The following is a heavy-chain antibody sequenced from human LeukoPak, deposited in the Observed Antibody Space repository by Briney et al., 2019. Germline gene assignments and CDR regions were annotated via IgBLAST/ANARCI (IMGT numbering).Heavy chain of an antibody. V-gene: IGHV3-30*02. CDR3: AKLLYCSSTSCYKDD. D-gene: IGHD2-2*02. CDR1: GFTFSSYG. J-gene: IGHJ4*02. Sequence: GRSLRLSCAASGFTFSSYGMHWVRQAPGKGLEWVAFIRYDGSNKYYADSVKGRFTISRDNSKNTLYLQMNSLRAEDTAVYYCAKLLYCSSTSCYKDDWGQGTLVTVSS. CDR2: IRYDGSNK.